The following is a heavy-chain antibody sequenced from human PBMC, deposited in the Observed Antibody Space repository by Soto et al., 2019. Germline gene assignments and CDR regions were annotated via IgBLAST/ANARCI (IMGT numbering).Heavy chain of an antibody. CDR3: ARRGHSSSSPADY. CDR2: ISSSSSDI. D-gene: IGHD6-6*01. J-gene: IGHJ4*02. V-gene: IGHV3-21*01. CDR1: GFTFSSYS. Sequence: PGGSLRLSCAASGFTFSSYSMNWVRQAPGKGLEWVSSISSSSSDIYYADSVKGRVTISRDNAKNSLYLQMNSLRAEDTAVYYCARRGHSSSSPADYWGQGTLVTVSS.